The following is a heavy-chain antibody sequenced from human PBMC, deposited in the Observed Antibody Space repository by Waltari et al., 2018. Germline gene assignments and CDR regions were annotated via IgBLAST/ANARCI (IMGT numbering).Heavy chain of an antibody. CDR3: AREGYSTYFDY. V-gene: IGHV4-39*07. CDR1: GGSISSSSYY. D-gene: IGHD3-22*01. CDR2: IYYSGST. Sequence: QLPLQESGPGLVKPSETLSLTCHVPGGSISSSSYYWAWIRQPPGKGLAWIGSIYYSGSTYYNPSLKSRVTISVDTSKSQFSLKLSSVTAADTAVYYCAREGYSTYFDYWGQGTLVTVSS. J-gene: IGHJ4*02.